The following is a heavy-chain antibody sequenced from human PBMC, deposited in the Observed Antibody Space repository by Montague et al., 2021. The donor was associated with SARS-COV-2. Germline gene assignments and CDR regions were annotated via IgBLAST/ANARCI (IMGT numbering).Heavy chain of an antibody. V-gene: IGHV4-59*01. CDR3: ARGGMYLSH. Sequence: SETLSLTCTVSAVSITDNYWTWIRQSPGKGLEWIGQITYRGSTTYNPSLKSRVTTSVDTSKNQFSLILKSVTAADTAVYYCARGGMYLSHWGQGTLVTVSS. CDR1: AVSITDNY. D-gene: IGHD2-8*01. CDR2: ITYRGST. J-gene: IGHJ4*02.